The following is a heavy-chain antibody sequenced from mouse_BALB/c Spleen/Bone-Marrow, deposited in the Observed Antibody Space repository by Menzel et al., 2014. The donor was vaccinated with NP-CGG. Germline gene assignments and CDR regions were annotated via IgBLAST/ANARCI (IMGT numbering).Heavy chain of an antibody. J-gene: IGHJ4*01. CDR1: GYTFSSYW. V-gene: IGHV1-9*01. CDR2: ILPGSGST. Sequence: VKLQESGAELMKPGASMKISCKATGYTFSSYWIEWVKQRPGHGLEWIGEILPGSGSTNYNERFKGKATFTADTSSNTAYMQLSSLTSEDPAVYYCARAYYVNYDAMDYWGQGTSVTVSS. D-gene: IGHD2-10*01. CDR3: ARAYYVNYDAMDY.